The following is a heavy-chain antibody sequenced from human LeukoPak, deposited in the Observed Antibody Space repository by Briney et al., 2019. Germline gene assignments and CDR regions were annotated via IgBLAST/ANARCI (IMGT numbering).Heavy chain of an antibody. CDR3: AREAHKSYYYGSGSSNWFDP. CDR2: IWYDGSNK. J-gene: IGHJ5*02. Sequence: GGSLRLSCAASGFTFGSYGMHWVRQAPGKGLEWVAVIWYDGSNKYYADSVKGRFTISRDNSKNTLYLQMDSLRAEDTAVYYCAREAHKSYYYGSGSSNWFDPWGQGTLVTVSS. V-gene: IGHV3-33*01. CDR1: GFTFGSYG. D-gene: IGHD3-10*01.